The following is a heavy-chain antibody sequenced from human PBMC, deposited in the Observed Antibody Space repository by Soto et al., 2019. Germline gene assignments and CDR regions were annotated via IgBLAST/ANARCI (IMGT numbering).Heavy chain of an antibody. CDR3: ATQAYDY. J-gene: IGHJ4*02. CDR1: GYTFTEYA. CDR2: INTGNGDT. V-gene: IGHV1-3*04. Sequence: QVPLVQSGAEVKKPGASVTISCKTSGYTFTEYAMHWVRHAPGRGLEWVGWINTGNGDTRYSPKLQGRVTITSAASASTAYLGLSRLKFEDTALYYCATQAYDYWGQGTQVAVAS.